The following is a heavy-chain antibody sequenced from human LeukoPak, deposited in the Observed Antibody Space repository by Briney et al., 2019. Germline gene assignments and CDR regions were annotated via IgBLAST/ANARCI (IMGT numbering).Heavy chain of an antibody. CDR2: INPNSGVT. CDR1: GYGFTSYY. CDR3: GLVASGNWWFDP. V-gene: IGHV1-2*02. J-gene: IGHJ5*02. D-gene: IGHD2-8*02. Sequence: ASVKVSCKAFGYGFTSYYIHWVRQAPGQGLEWMGWINPNSGVTNYAQNLQGRVTLTGDTSITTSYMELTGLTSVDTAVYYCGLVASGNWWFDPWGQGTLVTVSS.